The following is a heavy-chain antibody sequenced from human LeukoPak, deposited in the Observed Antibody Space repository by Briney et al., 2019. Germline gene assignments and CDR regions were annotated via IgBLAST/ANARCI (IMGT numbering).Heavy chain of an antibody. V-gene: IGHV4-31*03. CDR3: ASARTGCTNGVCYPRWYYMDV. Sequence: SETLSLTCTVSGGSISSGGYYWSWIRQHPGEGLEGIGYIYYSGSTYYNPSLKSRVNISVDTSKNQFSLQLSSVTAADTAVYYCASARTGCTNGVCYPRWYYMDVWGKGTTVTVSS. J-gene: IGHJ6*03. CDR2: IYYSGST. D-gene: IGHD2-8*01. CDR1: GGSISSGGYY.